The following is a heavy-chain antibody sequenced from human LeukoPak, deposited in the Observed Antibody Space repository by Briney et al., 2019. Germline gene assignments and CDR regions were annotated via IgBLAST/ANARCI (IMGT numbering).Heavy chain of an antibody. CDR1: GFSFSSYW. D-gene: IGHD5-24*01. CDR2: IKQDGSEK. J-gene: IGHJ4*02. V-gene: IGHV3-7*03. Sequence: GGSLRLSCAASGFSFSSYWMSWVRQAPGRGLEWVANIKQDGSEKYYVDSVKGRFTISRDNSKNTLYLQMNSLRAEDTAVYYCAKGGYNPFDYWGQGTLVTVSS. CDR3: AKGGYNPFDY.